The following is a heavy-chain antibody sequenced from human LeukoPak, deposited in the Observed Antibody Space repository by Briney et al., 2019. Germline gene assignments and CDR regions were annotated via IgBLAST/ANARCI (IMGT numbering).Heavy chain of an antibody. J-gene: IGHJ6*02. Sequence: PGGSLTLSCAASGFTFSSYEMKWVRQAPGKGLEWVSYISSSGSTIYYADSVKGRFTISRDNAKNSLYLQMNSLRAEDTAVYYCARDEVLLWFGGYYCYGMDVWGQGTTVTVSS. CDR3: ARDEVLLWFGGYYCYGMDV. D-gene: IGHD3-10*01. CDR2: ISSSGSTI. CDR1: GFTFSSYE. V-gene: IGHV3-48*03.